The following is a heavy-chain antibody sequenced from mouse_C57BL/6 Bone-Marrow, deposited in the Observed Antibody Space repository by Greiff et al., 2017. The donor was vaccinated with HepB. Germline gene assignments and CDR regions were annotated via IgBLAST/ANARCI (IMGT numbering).Heavy chain of an antibody. Sequence: EVQGVESGGGLVKPGGSLQLSCAASGFTFRDYGLHWVRQAPEKGLEWVAYISSGSSTIYYADTVKGRFTISRDNAKNTLFLQMTSLRSEDTAMYYCARPMIRAWFAYWGQGTLVTVSA. D-gene: IGHD2-4*01. CDR2: ISSGSSTI. V-gene: IGHV5-17*01. CDR3: ARPMIRAWFAY. CDR1: GFTFRDYG. J-gene: IGHJ3*01.